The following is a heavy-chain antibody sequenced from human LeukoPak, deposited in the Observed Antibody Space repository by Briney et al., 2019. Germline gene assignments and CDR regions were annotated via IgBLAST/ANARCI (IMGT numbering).Heavy chain of an antibody. CDR2: LNPHSGGT. J-gene: IGHJ6*02. Sequence: ASVKVSCKASGYTLRDYYIYWVRQAPGQGLEWLGWLNPHSGGTNYAQKFQGRVTLTSDTSISTAYMELTPLTSDGTAIYYCARGLRIINGLDVWGQGTTVIVSS. V-gene: IGHV1-2*02. D-gene: IGHD2-15*01. CDR1: GYTLRDYY. CDR3: ARGLRIINGLDV.